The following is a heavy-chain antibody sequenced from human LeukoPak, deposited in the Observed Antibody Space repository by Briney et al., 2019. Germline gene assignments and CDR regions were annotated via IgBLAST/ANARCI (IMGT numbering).Heavy chain of an antibody. CDR3: TRASGGPTAY. CDR1: AFTLTSFW. V-gene: IGHV3-74*01. CDR2: INGDCSST. J-gene: IGHJ4*02. D-gene: IGHD3-10*01. Sequence: GAPRISRAATAFTLTSFWMHWVRQGPGKGLVWVSRINGDCSSTNYAVSVQGRFTISTDNAKNSLYLQMNSLRVEDTGVYYCTRASGGPTAYWGQATLVTVPS.